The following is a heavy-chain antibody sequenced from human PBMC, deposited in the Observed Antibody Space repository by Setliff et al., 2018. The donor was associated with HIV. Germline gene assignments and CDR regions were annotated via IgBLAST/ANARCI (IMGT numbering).Heavy chain of an antibody. Sequence: GASVKVSCKASGDTFSIHPVSWVRQAPGRGLEWMGNIIPVFGTTNYAQKFQGRVTITTDESTRTAYMELRSLRSEDTAVYYCARVPSPFVQEGYFDDWGQGTLVTVS. D-gene: IGHD3-3*01. J-gene: IGHJ4*01. CDR3: ARVPSPFVQEGYFDD. CDR1: GDTFSIHP. V-gene: IGHV1-69*05. CDR2: IIPVFGTT.